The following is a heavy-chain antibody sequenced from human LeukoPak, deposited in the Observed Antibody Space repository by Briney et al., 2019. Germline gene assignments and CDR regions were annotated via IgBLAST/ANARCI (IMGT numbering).Heavy chain of an antibody. CDR3: AKDPTVAGTAEYFQY. V-gene: IGHV3-23*01. Sequence: GGSLRLSCAASGFTFSSYALTWVRQAPGKGLEWVSAVSGSGGSTYYADSVKGRFTISRDNSKNTLYLQMDSLRGDDTAVYYCAKDPTVAGTAEYFQYWGQGTLVAVAS. D-gene: IGHD6-19*01. CDR2: VSGSGGST. CDR1: GFTFSSYA. J-gene: IGHJ1*01.